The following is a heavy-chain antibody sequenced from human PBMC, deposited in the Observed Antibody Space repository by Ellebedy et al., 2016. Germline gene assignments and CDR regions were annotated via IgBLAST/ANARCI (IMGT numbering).Heavy chain of an antibody. CDR3: AKGVKGYCTGVICYNFDC. Sequence: GESLKISXAASGFTFSGYAMSWVRQAPGKNLEWVSGITGNGVNTYYADSVKGRFTLSRDNSKNTVYLQMNSLRAEDTAVYYCAKGVKGYCTGVICYNFDCWGQGTQVTVSS. CDR2: ITGNGVNT. CDR1: GFTFSGYA. D-gene: IGHD2-15*01. J-gene: IGHJ4*02. V-gene: IGHV3-23*01.